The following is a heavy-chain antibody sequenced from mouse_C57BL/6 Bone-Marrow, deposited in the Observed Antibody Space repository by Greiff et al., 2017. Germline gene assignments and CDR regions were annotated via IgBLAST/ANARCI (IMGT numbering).Heavy chain of an antibody. CDR1: GYTFTSYW. V-gene: IGHV1-50*01. Sequence: QVQLQQPGAELVKPGASVKLSCKASGYTFTSYWMQWVKQRPGQGLEWIGEIDPSDSYTNYNQKFKGKATLTVDTSSRTAYMQLSSLTSEDSAVYYCARIYYGNLPYWYFDVWGTGTTVTVSS. J-gene: IGHJ1*03. CDR3: ARIYYGNLPYWYFDV. CDR2: IDPSDSYT. D-gene: IGHD2-1*01.